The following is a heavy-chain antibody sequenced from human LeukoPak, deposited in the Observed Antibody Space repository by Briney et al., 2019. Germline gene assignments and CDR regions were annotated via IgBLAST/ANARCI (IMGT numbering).Heavy chain of an antibody. Sequence: GGSLRLSCAAAGFTVSTSAMSWVRQAPGKGLEWVSGISGSGGGTYYADFVKGRFSISRDISKNTLYLQMNSLRAEDTAIYYCAKDGKTRNWNYFQAKPVYWGQGTLVTVSS. D-gene: IGHD1-7*01. CDR3: AKDGKTRNWNYFQAKPVY. CDR1: GFTVSTSA. V-gene: IGHV3-23*01. J-gene: IGHJ4*02. CDR2: ISGSGGGT.